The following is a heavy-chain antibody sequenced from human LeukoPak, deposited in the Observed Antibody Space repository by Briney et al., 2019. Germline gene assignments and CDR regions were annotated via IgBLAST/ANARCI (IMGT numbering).Heavy chain of an antibody. CDR2: IYPGDSDT. J-gene: IGHJ4*02. V-gene: IGHV5-51*01. Sequence: GESLKISCKGFGYRFTNYWIGWVRQMPGKGLEWMGIIYPGDSDTRYIPSFQGQVTISADKSINTAYLQWSSLKASDTAMYYCARRVDSYWFFDYWGQGTLVTVSS. CDR3: ARRVDSYWFFDY. D-gene: IGHD1-26*01. CDR1: GYRFTNYW.